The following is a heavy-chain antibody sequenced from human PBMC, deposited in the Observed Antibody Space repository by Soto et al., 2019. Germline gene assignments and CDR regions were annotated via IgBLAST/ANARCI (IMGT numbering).Heavy chain of an antibody. V-gene: IGHV4-59*08. Sequence: PSETLSLTCTVSGGSISTNYWSWIRQSPDKGLEWIGYIDYRGNIDYNPSLKSRVTISVDTSKNQFSLKLYSVTAADTAVYYCARRVHCTGGNCYGNYFDAWGQGSSVTVSS. J-gene: IGHJ4*02. CDR1: GGSISTNY. CDR2: IDYRGNI. D-gene: IGHD2-15*01. CDR3: ARRVHCTGGNCYGNYFDA.